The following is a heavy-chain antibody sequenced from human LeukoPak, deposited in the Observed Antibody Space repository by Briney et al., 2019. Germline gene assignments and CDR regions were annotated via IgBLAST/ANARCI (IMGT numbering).Heavy chain of an antibody. Sequence: ASAKVSCKASGYTFTNYGISWGRHAPGQGLEWMGWISAYNGVTNYAQKLQGRVTMTTDTSTSTAYMELRSLRSDDTAVYYCARDRGTVTGDAFDIWGQGTMVTVSS. D-gene: IGHD4-17*01. V-gene: IGHV1-18*01. J-gene: IGHJ3*02. CDR3: ARDRGTVTGDAFDI. CDR2: ISAYNGVT. CDR1: GYTFTNYG.